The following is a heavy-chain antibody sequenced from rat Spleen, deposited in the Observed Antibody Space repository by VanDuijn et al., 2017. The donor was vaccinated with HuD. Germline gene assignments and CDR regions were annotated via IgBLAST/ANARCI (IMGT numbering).Heavy chain of an antibody. CDR1: GLAFCDYY. D-gene: IGHD1-1*01. Sequence: EVQLVGSDGGLVHPERSLKLLTAAPGLAFCDYYMAWRRQAQKKGRGWVATISYDGSTTYYRDSVKGRFTISRDNAKSTLYLQMDSLRSEATATYYCARHEDYSGLDYWGQGVMVTVSS. J-gene: IGHJ2*01. V-gene: IGHV5-17*01. CDR3: ARHEDYSGLDY. CDR2: ISYDGSTT.